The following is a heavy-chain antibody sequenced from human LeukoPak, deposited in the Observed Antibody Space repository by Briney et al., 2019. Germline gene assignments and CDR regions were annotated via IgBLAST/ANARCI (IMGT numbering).Heavy chain of an antibody. Sequence: ASVRVSCKASGYTFTGYYMHWVRQAPGQGLEWMGWINPNSGGTNYAQKFQGWVTMTRDTSISTAYMELSRLRSDDTAVYYCARTYCSGGSCYDYWGQGTLVTVSS. CDR2: INPNSGGT. D-gene: IGHD2-15*01. CDR1: GYTFTGYY. J-gene: IGHJ4*02. V-gene: IGHV1-2*04. CDR3: ARTYCSGGSCYDY.